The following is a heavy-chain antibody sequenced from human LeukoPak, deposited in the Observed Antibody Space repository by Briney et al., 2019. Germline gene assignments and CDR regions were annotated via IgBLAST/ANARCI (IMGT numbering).Heavy chain of an antibody. CDR2: ISSSSSYI. Sequence: PGGSLRPSCAASGFTFSSYSMNWVRQAPGKGLEWVSSISSSSSYIYYADSVKGRFTISRDNAKNSLYLQMNSLRAEDTAVYYCARDLPTVVTLYYFDYWGQGTLVTVSS. D-gene: IGHD4-23*01. J-gene: IGHJ4*02. V-gene: IGHV3-21*01. CDR1: GFTFSSYS. CDR3: ARDLPTVVTLYYFDY.